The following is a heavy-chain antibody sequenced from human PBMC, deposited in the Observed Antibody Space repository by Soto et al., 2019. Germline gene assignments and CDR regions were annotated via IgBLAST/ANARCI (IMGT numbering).Heavy chain of an antibody. Sequence: QPGGSLRLSCGASGFTFSTYPIHWGRQAPGKGLEWVTFISYDPTYKYYADSVKGRFTISRDNSKNTLYLQMNSLRGDDTAVYYCARGPLYDTSGYYYDYWGQGTLVTVSS. CDR3: ARGPLYDTSGYYYDY. CDR1: GFTFSTYP. J-gene: IGHJ4*02. CDR2: ISYDPTYK. V-gene: IGHV3-30*04. D-gene: IGHD3-22*01.